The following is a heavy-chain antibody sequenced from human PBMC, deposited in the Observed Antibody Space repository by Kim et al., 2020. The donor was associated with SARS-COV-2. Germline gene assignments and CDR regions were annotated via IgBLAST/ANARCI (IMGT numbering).Heavy chain of an antibody. J-gene: IGHJ5*02. Sequence: SETLSLTCTVSGGSISSYYWSWIRQPPGKLLEFIGFFYYIWSTNYTPSLKTRVTISVDTSKNQFSLKLSSVTAAATAVYYCARDPSFYCSGGSCNEYNWFDPWGQGTLVTVSS. V-gene: IGHV4-59*01. CDR1: GGSISSYY. CDR3: ARDPSFYCSGGSCNEYNWFDP. CDR2: FYYIWST. D-gene: IGHD2-15*01.